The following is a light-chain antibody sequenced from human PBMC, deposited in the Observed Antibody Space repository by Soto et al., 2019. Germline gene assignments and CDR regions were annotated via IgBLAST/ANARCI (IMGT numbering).Light chain of an antibody. J-gene: IGKJ5*01. CDR2: GAS. CDR1: QSVTSSY. Sequence: EIVLTQSPGTLSLSPGERATLSCRASQSVTSSYLAWYQHKPGQAPRLLIYGASSGATDIPDRFSGSGSGTDFTLTISRLEPEDFAVYYCQQYGSSPITFGRGTRLEIK. CDR3: QQYGSSPIT. V-gene: IGKV3-20*01.